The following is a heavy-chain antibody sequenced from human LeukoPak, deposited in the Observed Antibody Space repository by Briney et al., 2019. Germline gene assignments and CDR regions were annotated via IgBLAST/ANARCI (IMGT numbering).Heavy chain of an antibody. CDR2: IYPGDSDT. CDR3: ARGLIVSGPLNNWFDP. Sequence: GESLKISCKGSGYSFTSYWIGWVRQMPGKGLEWMGIIYPGDSDTRYSPSFQGQVTISADKSISTAYLQWSSLKASDTAMYYCARGLIVSGPLNNWFDPWGQGTLVTVSS. CDR1: GYSFTSYW. V-gene: IGHV5-51*01. D-gene: IGHD5/OR15-5a*01. J-gene: IGHJ5*02.